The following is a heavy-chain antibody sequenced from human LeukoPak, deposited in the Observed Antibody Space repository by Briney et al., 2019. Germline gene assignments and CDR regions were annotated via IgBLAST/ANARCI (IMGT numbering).Heavy chain of an antibody. CDR2: ISDSGTT. V-gene: IGHV4-34*01. CDR1: IESFSGYH. J-gene: IGHJ5*02. D-gene: IGHD3-10*01. CDR3: ARESGMGNWFDP. Sequence: PSETLSLTCAVYIESFSGYHWNWIRQTPGKGLEWIGEISDSGTTNINPSLRRRVSLSIDTSKNQFSLDMRSMTAADTAVYYCARESGMGNWFDPWGQGTLVTVSS.